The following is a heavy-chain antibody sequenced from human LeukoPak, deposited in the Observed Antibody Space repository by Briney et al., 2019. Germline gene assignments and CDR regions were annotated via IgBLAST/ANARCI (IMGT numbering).Heavy chain of an antibody. J-gene: IGHJ5*02. V-gene: IGHV4-61*01. Sequence: SKTLSLTCTVSGVSVSSGSYFWSWIRQPPGEGPQWIGYIYHDGSTNYSPSLRSRVSISVDTSKNQFSLKLSSVTTADTAVYFCATFFDFWFGPWGQGTQVTVSS. CDR3: ATFFDFWFGP. CDR2: IYHDGST. CDR1: GVSVSSGSYF. D-gene: IGHD5/OR15-5a*01.